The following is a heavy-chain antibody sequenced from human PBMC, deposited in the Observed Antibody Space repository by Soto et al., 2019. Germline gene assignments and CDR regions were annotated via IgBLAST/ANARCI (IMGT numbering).Heavy chain of an antibody. V-gene: IGHV3-23*01. D-gene: IGHD3-10*01. CDR1: GFTFSSCA. CDR2: IGCSGGIT. CDR3: PKSRSDYGSGSYHNPNWFHX. J-gene: IGHJ5*01. Sequence: PGGSLRLSFAASGFTFSSCAMSWVRQAPGKGLEGVSSIGCSGGITSYADSVKVRFTISRDNSKTTLYLQMNSLRAEDTAVYYWPKSRSDYGSGSYHNPNWFHXWGQVTLVTVSX.